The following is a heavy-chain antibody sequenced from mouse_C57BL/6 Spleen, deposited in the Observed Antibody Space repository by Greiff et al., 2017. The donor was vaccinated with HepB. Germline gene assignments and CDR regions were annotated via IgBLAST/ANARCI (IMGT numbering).Heavy chain of an antibody. V-gene: IGHV3-6*01. Sequence: DVKLQESGPGLVKPSQSLSLTCSVTGYSITSGYYWNWIRQFPGNKLEWMGYISYDGSNNYNPSLKNRISITRDTSKNQFFLKLNSVTTEDTATYYCARGEWLLFDYWGQGTTLTVSS. CDR3: ARGEWLLFDY. D-gene: IGHD2-3*01. CDR1: GYSITSGYY. CDR2: ISYDGSN. J-gene: IGHJ2*01.